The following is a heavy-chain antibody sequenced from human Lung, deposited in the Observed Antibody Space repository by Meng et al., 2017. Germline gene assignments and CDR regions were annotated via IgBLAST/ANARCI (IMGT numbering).Heavy chain of an antibody. J-gene: IGHJ4*02. CDR1: GYTFPDYW. V-gene: IGHV1-2*06. CDR3: ARDEDMSAAGKLFGDY. D-gene: IGHD6-13*01. CDR2: INPKSGDT. Sequence: QVQLVQSGAEVKKPGASVKVSCKASGYTFPDYWLHWVRRAPGQGLEWMGRINPKSGDTHYAQRFQGRVTMTGDTSISTAYMELSGLRSDDTAMYYCARDEDMSAAGKLFGDYWGQGTLVTVSS.